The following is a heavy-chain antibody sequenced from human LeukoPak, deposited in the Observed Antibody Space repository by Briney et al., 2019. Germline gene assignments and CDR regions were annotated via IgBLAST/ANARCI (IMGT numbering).Heavy chain of an antibody. D-gene: IGHD2-8*01. V-gene: IGHV1-2*02. J-gene: IGHJ4*02. Sequence: GASVKVSCKASGYTFSGHYMHWVRRAPGQGLEWMGWINPNSGDTHYAQRFQGRVTMTRDTSISTAYMEVSRLRTDDTAVYYCARVWVCSNGVCPDVFDYWGQGTLVTVSS. CDR3: ARVWVCSNGVCPDVFDY. CDR2: INPNSGDT. CDR1: GYTFSGHY.